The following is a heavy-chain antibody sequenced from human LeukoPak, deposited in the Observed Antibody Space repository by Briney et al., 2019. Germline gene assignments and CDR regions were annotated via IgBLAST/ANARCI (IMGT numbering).Heavy chain of an antibody. CDR1: GGSISSYY. CDR2: IYYSGST. J-gene: IGHJ4*02. V-gene: IGHV4-59*12. D-gene: IGHD6-13*01. CDR3: ARDVGSSWPFFDY. Sequence: PSETLSLTCTVSGGSISSYYWSWIRQPPGKGLEWIGYIYYSGSTNYNPSLKSRVTISVDTSKNQFSLKLSSVTAADTAVYYCARDVGSSWPFFDYWGQGTLVTVSS.